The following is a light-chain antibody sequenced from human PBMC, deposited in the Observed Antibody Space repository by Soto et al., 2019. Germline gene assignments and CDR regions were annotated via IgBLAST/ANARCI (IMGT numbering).Light chain of an antibody. Sequence: QSALTQPASVSGSPGQSITISCTGTSSDVGGYNYVSWYQQHPGKAPKLIIYDVSNRPSGVSNRFSGSKSGNTASLTISGLQAEDEADYYCSSYTSSSTLGYVFGTGTKVTVL. J-gene: IGLJ1*01. CDR1: SSDVGGYNY. CDR2: DVS. V-gene: IGLV2-14*01. CDR3: SSYTSSSTLGYV.